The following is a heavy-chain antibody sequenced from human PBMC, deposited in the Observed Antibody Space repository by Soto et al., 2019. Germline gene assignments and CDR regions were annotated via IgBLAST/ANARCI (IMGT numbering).Heavy chain of an antibody. Sequence: QVLLMQAGGEVKKPGDSVKVSCKASGFTFRFYAIAWVRQAPGQGLEWMGWSRAHNGDANYAQNFQDIVTMTADTATNTAYLEHRSVGTDDTAVSYCEWLTGLISPFPDYWGQGTLVSVSS. CDR1: GFTFRFYA. V-gene: IGHV1-18*04. J-gene: IGHJ4*02. CDR3: EWLTGLISPFPDY. D-gene: IGHD3-22*01. CDR2: SRAHNGDA.